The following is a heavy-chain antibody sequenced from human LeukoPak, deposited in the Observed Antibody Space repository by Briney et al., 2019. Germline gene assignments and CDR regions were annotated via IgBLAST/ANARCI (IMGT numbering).Heavy chain of an antibody. CDR2: IFYSGST. CDR3: ARRDRYCSSTSCYGHRFDP. Sequence: SETLSLTCTVSGGSISTSSYYGGWIRQPPGKGLEWSGSIFYSGSTYYNPSLKSRVIISVDTSKNQFSLKLSSVTAADTAVYYCARRDRYCSSTSCYGHRFDPWGQGTLVTVSS. J-gene: IGHJ5*02. V-gene: IGHV4-39*01. D-gene: IGHD2-2*01. CDR1: GGSISTSSYY.